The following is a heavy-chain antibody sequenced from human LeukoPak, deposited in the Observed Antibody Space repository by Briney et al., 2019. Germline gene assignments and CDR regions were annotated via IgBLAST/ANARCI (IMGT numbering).Heavy chain of an antibody. Sequence: QPGGSLRLSCAATGFTFSIYAIHWVRQAPGKGLEWVALISYDGSNKYYADSVKGRFTISRDNSKNTLYLQMNSLRAEDTAVYYCARQCCDDCSNAFDIWGQGTMVTVSS. CDR2: ISYDGSNK. J-gene: IGHJ3*02. CDR1: GFTFSIYA. CDR3: ARQCCDDCSNAFDI. V-gene: IGHV3-30-3*01. D-gene: IGHD2-21*02.